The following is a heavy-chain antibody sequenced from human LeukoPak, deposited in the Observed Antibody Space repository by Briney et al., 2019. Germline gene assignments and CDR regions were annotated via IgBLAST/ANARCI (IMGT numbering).Heavy chain of an antibody. CDR1: GGSISSSSYY. J-gene: IGHJ3*02. CDR3: ASNSDYGDYRDDAFDI. Sequence: SETLSLTCTVSGGSISSSSYYWGWIRQPPGKGLEWIGSIYYSGSTYYNPSLKSRVTISVDTSKNQFSLKLSSVTAADTAVYYCASNSDYGDYRDDAFDIWGQGTMVTVSS. V-gene: IGHV4-39*01. CDR2: IYYSGST. D-gene: IGHD4-17*01.